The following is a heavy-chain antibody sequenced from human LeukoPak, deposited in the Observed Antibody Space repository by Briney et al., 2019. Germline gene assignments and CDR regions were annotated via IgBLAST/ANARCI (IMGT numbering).Heavy chain of an antibody. D-gene: IGHD3-10*01. CDR1: GGSFSGYY. V-gene: IGHV4-34*01. CDR3: ARGFGELTGYYYYYMDV. Sequence: SETLSLTCAVYGGSFSGYYWSWIRQPPGKGLEWIGEINHSGSTNYNPSLKSRVTISVDTSKNQFSLKLSSVTAADTAVYYCARGFGELTGYYYYYMDVWGKGTTVTISS. J-gene: IGHJ6*03. CDR2: INHSGST.